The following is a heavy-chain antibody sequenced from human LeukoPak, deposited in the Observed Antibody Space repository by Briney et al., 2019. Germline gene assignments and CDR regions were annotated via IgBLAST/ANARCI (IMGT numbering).Heavy chain of an antibody. V-gene: IGHV3-30*02. Sequence: PGGSLRLSCAASGFTFSSYGMYWVRQAPGKGLEWVAFIRYDGSNEYYADSVKGRFTISRDNSKNILYLQKNSLSAGDAALYYCARDPRWFGELSNYYMDVWGKGTTVTVSS. CDR1: GFTFSSYG. J-gene: IGHJ6*03. CDR2: IRYDGSNE. D-gene: IGHD3-10*01. CDR3: ARDPRWFGELSNYYMDV.